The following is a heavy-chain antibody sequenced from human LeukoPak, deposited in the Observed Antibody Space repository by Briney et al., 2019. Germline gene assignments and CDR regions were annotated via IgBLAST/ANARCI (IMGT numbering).Heavy chain of an antibody. CDR2: ISSYNGKT. V-gene: IGHV1-18*01. Sequence: EASVKVSFKASGYRFTSYSISWVRQAPGQGLECVGWISSYNGKTNYGKNVQGRVTMTTDTSTSTAYMELRSLRSDDTAIYYCARNYDSSKDGNDYWGQGTLVTVSS. CDR1: GYRFTSYS. J-gene: IGHJ4*02. D-gene: IGHD3-22*01. CDR3: ARNYDSSKDGNDY.